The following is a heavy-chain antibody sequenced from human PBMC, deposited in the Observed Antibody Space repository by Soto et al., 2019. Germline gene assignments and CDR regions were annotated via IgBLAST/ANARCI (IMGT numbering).Heavy chain of an antibody. V-gene: IGHV5-51*01. J-gene: IGHJ4*02. Sequence: GESLKISCETSGYSFTSYWIGWVRQMPGKGLEWMGIIYPGDSDATYSPSFQGQVTISVDASPRTAYLEWSSLKASDTAMYYCARGFSPSSSARGYHVASWGPETQVTVSS. CDR1: GYSFTSYW. CDR2: IYPGDSDA. D-gene: IGHD3-10*01. CDR3: ARGFSPSSSARGYHVAS.